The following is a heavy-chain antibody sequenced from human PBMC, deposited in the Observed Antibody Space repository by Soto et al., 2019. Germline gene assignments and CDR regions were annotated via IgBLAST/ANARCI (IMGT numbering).Heavy chain of an antibody. CDR3: SREGYYYGSGSSRGYCCGMDV. D-gene: IGHD3-10*01. V-gene: IGHV3-74*01. J-gene: IGHJ6*02. CDR2: INSDGSST. CDR1: GFTFSSYW. Sequence: EVQLVGSGGGLVQAGGFLRLSCAASGFTFSSYWMHWVRPAPGKGLVWVSRINSDGSSTSYADSVKGRVTISRDNAKNTLYLQMNSLRAEDTAEYYCSREGYYYGSGSSRGYCCGMDVWGQGTMVTVS.